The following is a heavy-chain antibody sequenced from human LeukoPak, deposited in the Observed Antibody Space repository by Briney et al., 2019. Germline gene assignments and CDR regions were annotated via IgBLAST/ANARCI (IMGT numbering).Heavy chain of an antibody. CDR2: INHNGNVN. CDR1: GFTFSSYW. J-gene: IGHJ6*02. CDR3: TTGGGLDG. D-gene: IGHD3-10*01. Sequence: GGSLRLSCAASGFTFSSYWMNWARQAPGKGLEWVASINHNGNVNFYVDSVKGRFTISRDNAKNSMYLQMSNLRAEDTAVYVCTTGGGLDGWGQGATVTVSS. V-gene: IGHV3-7*03.